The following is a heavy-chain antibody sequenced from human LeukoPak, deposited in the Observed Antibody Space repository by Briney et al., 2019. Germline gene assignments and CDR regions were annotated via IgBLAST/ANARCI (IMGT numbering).Heavy chain of an antibody. Sequence: SGPTLVNLPETLTLTCTVSGLSLSNARMGVSWTRQPSGKPLEWFAQIFSNVENSYSTSLMSRLTISKDTSKGQVVLTMTSMDPVGTATYYCARIQYPRGWTFDYWGQGTLVTVSS. CDR2: IFSNVEN. CDR1: GLSLSNARMG. D-gene: IGHD6-19*01. J-gene: IGHJ4*02. V-gene: IGHV2-26*01. CDR3: ARIQYPRGWTFDY.